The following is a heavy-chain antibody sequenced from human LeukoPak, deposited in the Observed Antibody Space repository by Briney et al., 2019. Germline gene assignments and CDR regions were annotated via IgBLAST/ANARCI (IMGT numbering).Heavy chain of an antibody. J-gene: IGHJ4*02. CDR3: ARVYYYDSSGYQDSYFDY. CDR1: GFTFSSYE. Sequence: GGSLRLSCAASGFTFSSYEMIWVRQAPGKGLEWISYIGSSGSAIYYADSVKGRFTISRENAKNSLYLQMNSLRAEDTAVYHCARVYYYDSSGYQDSYFDYWGQGALVTVSS. CDR2: IGSSGSAI. V-gene: IGHV3-48*03. D-gene: IGHD3-22*01.